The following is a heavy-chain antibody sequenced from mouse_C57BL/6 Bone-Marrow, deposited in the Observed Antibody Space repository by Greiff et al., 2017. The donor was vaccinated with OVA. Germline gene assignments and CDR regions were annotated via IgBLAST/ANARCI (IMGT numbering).Heavy chain of an antibody. CDR1: GFTFSSYG. Sequence: EVQLVESGGDLVKPGGSLKLSCAASGFTFSSYGMSWVRQTPDQRLEWVATISSGGSYTYYPDSVKGRFTISRDNAKNTLYLQLSSLRSEDTAIYFCARQGCNCGLFAYWGQGTLVTVSA. J-gene: IGHJ3*01. V-gene: IGHV5-6*01. CDR3: ARQGCNCGLFAY. D-gene: IGHD2-2*01. CDR2: ISSGGSYT.